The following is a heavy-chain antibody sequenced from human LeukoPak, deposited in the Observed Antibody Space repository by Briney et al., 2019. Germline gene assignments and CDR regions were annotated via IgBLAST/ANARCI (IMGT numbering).Heavy chain of an antibody. CDR1: QYTFTDYA. Sequence: ASVKVSCKASQYTFTDYAVHWVRQAPGQRLEWMGWIDAGNGKTKYSQSFQGRVTIIRDASASTAYMELSSLRSEDTAVYYCARGRRSSVGLRELVALDYWGQGTLVTVSS. V-gene: IGHV1-3*01. D-gene: IGHD6-19*01. CDR3: ARGRRSSVGLRELVALDY. J-gene: IGHJ4*02. CDR2: IDAGNGKT.